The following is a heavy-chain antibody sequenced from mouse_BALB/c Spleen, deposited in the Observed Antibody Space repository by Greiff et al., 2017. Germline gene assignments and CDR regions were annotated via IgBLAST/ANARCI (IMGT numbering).Heavy chain of an antibody. CDR3: ARSVDYYGSSYDGYAMDY. J-gene: IGHJ4*01. CDR1: GFTFSSFG. D-gene: IGHD1-1*01. V-gene: IGHV5-17*02. CDR2: ISSGSSTI. Sequence: EVQLVESGGGLVQPGGSRKLSCAASGFTFSSFGMHWVRQAPEKGLEWVAYISSGSSTIYYADTVKGRFTISRDNPKNTLFLQMTSLRSEDTAMYYCARSVDYYGSSYDGYAMDYWGQGTSVTVSS.